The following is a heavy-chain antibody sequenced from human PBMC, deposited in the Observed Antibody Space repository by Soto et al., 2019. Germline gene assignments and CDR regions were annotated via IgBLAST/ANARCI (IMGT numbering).Heavy chain of an antibody. CDR3: ARGGRGLRGAFDV. CDR2: ISFNGLSQ. CDR1: GFTFSSFA. Sequence: QELLVESGGGVVQPGRSLRLSCAASGFTFSSFAMHWVRQAPGKGLEWVSVISFNGLSQFYPDSFMGRFTISRDNSKNTLYLQLDSLRPDDTAVYYCARGGRGLRGAFDVWGQGTEVSVS. V-gene: IGHV3-30*03. J-gene: IGHJ3*01. D-gene: IGHD3-16*01.